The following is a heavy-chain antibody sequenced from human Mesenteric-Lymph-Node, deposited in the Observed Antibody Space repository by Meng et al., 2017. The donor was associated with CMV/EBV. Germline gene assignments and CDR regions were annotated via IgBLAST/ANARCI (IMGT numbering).Heavy chain of an antibody. J-gene: IGHJ4*02. CDR2: FDPEDGET. V-gene: IGHV1-24*01. Sequence: ASVKVSCKVSGYTLTDLSIHWVRQAPGKGLEWMGGFDPEDGETIYAQKFQGRVTMTEDTSTDTDYMELSSLRSEDTAVYYCATHAAFYYDTSGHFYVYWGQGTLVTVSS. CDR3: ATHAAFYYDTSGHFYVY. D-gene: IGHD3-22*01. CDR1: GYTLTDLS.